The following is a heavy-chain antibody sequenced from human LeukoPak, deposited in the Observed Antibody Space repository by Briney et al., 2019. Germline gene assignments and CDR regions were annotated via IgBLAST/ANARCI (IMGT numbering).Heavy chain of an antibody. Sequence: SETLSLTCTVSGGSISSYYWSWIRQPPGKGLEWIGYIYYSGSTNYNPSLKSRLTISVDTSKNQLSLKLSSVTAADTAVYYCARDLRGVLDYWGQGTLVTVSS. D-gene: IGHD3-10*01. CDR3: ARDLRGVLDY. J-gene: IGHJ4*02. CDR1: GGSISSYY. CDR2: IYYSGST. V-gene: IGHV4-59*01.